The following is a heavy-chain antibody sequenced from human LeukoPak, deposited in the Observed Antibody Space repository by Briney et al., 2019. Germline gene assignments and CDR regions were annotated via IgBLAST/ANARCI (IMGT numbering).Heavy chain of an antibody. CDR2: ISGSGGST. CDR3: AKTKKLVVVAATDY. D-gene: IGHD2-15*01. J-gene: IGHJ4*02. CDR1: TFTFSRYG. V-gene: IGHV3-23*01. Sequence: GGSLRLSCAASTFTFSRYGMAWVRQAPGKGLEWVSAISGSGGSTYYADSVKGRFTISRDNSKNTLYLQMNSLRAEDTAVYYCAKTKKLVVVAATDYWGQGTLVTVSS.